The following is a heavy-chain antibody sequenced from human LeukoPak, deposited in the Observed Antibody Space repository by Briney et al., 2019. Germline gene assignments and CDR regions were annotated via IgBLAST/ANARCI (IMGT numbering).Heavy chain of an antibody. Sequence: GGSLRLSCAASGFTFSSYSMNWVRQAPGKGLEWVSSISTSSSYIYYSDSVKGRFTISRDNARNSLYLQMNSLRAEDTAVYYCAELGITMIGGVWGKGTTVTISS. CDR1: GFTFSSYS. CDR3: AELGITMIGGV. D-gene: IGHD3-10*02. V-gene: IGHV3-21*01. J-gene: IGHJ6*04. CDR2: ISTSSSYI.